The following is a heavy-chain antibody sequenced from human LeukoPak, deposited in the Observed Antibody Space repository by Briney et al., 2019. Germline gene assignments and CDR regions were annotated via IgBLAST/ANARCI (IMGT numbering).Heavy chain of an antibody. D-gene: IGHD1-26*01. Sequence: ALVKVSCKASGYTFTSYAMNWVRQAPGQGLEWMGWINTNTGNPTYAQGFTGRFVFSLDTSVSTAYLQISSLKAEDTAVYYCARVAVGATLGDYFDYWGQGTLVTVSS. CDR3: ARVAVGATLGDYFDY. J-gene: IGHJ4*02. V-gene: IGHV7-4-1*02. CDR2: INTNTGNP. CDR1: GYTFTSYA.